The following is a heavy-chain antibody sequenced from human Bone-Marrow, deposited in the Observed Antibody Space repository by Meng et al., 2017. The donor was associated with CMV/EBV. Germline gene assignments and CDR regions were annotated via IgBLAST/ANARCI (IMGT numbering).Heavy chain of an antibody. Sequence: ASVKVSCKASGYTFTGYYMHWVRQAPGQGLEWMGIINPSGGSTSYAQKFQGRVTMTRDTSTSTVYMELSSLRSEDTAVYYCARDPLKPAAIVDYYYYGMDVWGKGTTVTVSS. CDR3: ARDPLKPAAIVDYYYYGMDV. V-gene: IGHV1-46*01. D-gene: IGHD2-2*02. CDR2: INPSGGST. CDR1: GYTFTGYY. J-gene: IGHJ6*04.